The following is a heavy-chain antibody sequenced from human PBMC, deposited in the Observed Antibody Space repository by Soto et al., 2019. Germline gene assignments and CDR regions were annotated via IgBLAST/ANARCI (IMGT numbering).Heavy chain of an antibody. D-gene: IGHD6-19*01. CDR3: ARGGSPVVAVAGRDYYYYGMDV. V-gene: IGHV1-18*01. CDR2: ISAYNGST. Sequence: GASVKVSCKASGYTFTSYVISWVRQAPGQGLEWMGWISAYNGSTNYAQKLQGRVTMTTDTSTSTAYMELRSLRSDDTAVYYCARGGSPVVAVAGRDYYYYGMDVWGQGTTVTVSS. CDR1: GYTFTSYV. J-gene: IGHJ6*02.